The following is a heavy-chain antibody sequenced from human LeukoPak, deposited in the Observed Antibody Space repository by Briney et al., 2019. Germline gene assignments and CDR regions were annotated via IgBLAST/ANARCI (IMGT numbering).Heavy chain of an antibody. CDR3: ARVRRSVVASDDASDL. V-gene: IGHV1-2*02. J-gene: IGHJ3*01. CDR2: INPNSGGT. Sequence: SVKVPCKASGYSFTGYYMHWVRQAPGRGLEWMGWINPNSGGTNYAQKFQGRVTMTRDTSISTAYMELSRLRSDDTAVYYSARVRRSVVASDDASDLWGEGKIVTVSS. CDR1: GYSFTGYY. D-gene: IGHD2-2*01.